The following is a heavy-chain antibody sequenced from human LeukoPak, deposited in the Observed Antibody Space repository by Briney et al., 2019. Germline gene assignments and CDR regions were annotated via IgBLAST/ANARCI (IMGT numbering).Heavy chain of an antibody. J-gene: IGHJ4*02. D-gene: IGHD2-8*01. CDR1: GGSISSGDYY. CDR2: IYDNRST. CDR3: AIAGIVLMDN. Sequence: PSQTLSLTCTVSGGSISSGDYYWSWIRQPPGKVLEWIGNIYDNRSTYYNPSLKSRGTISVNTSKNQSSLKLSSVNAADMAVYYCAIAGIVLMDNWGQGTLVTVSS. V-gene: IGHV4-30-4*08.